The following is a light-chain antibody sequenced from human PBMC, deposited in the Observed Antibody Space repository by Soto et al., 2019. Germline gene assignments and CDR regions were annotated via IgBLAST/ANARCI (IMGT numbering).Light chain of an antibody. V-gene: IGKV1-8*01. J-gene: IGKJ4*01. CDR3: QQYYSYPLP. Sequence: AIRMTQSPSSFSASTGDRVTITCRASQGISSYLAWYQQKPGKAPKLLIYAASTLQSGVPSRFSGSGSGTDCTLTISCLQSEDFATYYCQQYYSYPLPVGGGTKVEIK. CDR1: QGISSY. CDR2: AAS.